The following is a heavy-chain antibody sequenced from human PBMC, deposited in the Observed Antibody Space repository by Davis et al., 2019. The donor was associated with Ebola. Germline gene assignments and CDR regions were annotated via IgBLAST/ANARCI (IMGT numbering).Heavy chain of an antibody. Sequence: SVQVSCKASGYTFSSHCITWVRQAPGQGLKWMGWISAYNGHTKYAQTFQDRVTMTTDTTTSTAYMELRSLGFDDTAVYYWARGRSPYYYGLDVWGQGTTVTVSS. CDR3: ARGRSPYYYGLDV. CDR2: ISAYNGHT. J-gene: IGHJ6*02. D-gene: IGHD6-6*01. CDR1: GYTFSSHC. V-gene: IGHV1-18*01.